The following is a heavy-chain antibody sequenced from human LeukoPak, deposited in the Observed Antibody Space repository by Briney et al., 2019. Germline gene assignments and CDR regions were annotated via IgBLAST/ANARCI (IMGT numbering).Heavy chain of an antibody. J-gene: IGHJ5*02. Sequence: KPSETLSLTCTVSGGSISSSSYYWGWIRQPPGKGLEWIGSIYYSGSTYYNPSLKSRVTISVDTSKNQFSLKLSSVTAADTAVYYCARGLRGYSYGRLNPVGFDPWGQGTLVTVSS. CDR1: GGSISSSSYY. CDR2: IYYSGST. V-gene: IGHV4-39*07. CDR3: ARGLRGYSYGRLNPVGFDP. D-gene: IGHD5-18*01.